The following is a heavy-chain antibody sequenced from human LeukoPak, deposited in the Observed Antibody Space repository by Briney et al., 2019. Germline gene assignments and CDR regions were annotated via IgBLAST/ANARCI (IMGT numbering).Heavy chain of an antibody. CDR3: AREVGNVLRFLEWFLHHDY. V-gene: IGHV1-24*01. CDR2: FDPEDGET. D-gene: IGHD3-3*01. Sequence: ASVKVSCKVFGYTLTELSMHWVRQAPGKGLEWMGGFDPEDGETIYAQKFQGRVTMTTDTSTSTAYMELRSLRSEDTAVYYCAREVGNVLRFLEWFLHHDYWGQGTLVTVSS. CDR1: GYTLTELS. J-gene: IGHJ4*02.